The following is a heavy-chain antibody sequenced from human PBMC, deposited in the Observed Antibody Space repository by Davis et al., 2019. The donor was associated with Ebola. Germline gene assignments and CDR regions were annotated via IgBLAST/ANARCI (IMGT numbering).Heavy chain of an antibody. CDR3: VKGGTGDNMILDS. V-gene: IGHV3-23*01. CDR1: GFTFSDCA. CDR2: ITSSDGWA. J-gene: IGHJ4*02. Sequence: GESLKISCAASGFTFSDCAMNWVRQAPGKGLEWVSGITSSDGWAAYADSVKGRFAISRDNSRNTLLLQMSSLRAEDTAIYYCVKGGTGDNMILDSWGQGTLVTVSS. D-gene: IGHD1-1*01.